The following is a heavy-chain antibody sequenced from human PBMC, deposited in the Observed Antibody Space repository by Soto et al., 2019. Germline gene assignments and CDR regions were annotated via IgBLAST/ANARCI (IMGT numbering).Heavy chain of an antibody. D-gene: IGHD1-1*01. Sequence: PGESLKISCKGSGYSFNTYWIAWVRQMPGKGLEWMGIIYPADSDTRYSPSFQGQVTTSADKSISTAYLQWNSLKASDTAIYYCARLNEGRSYDYYYYMDVWAKGTTVTVSS. CDR1: GYSFNTYW. CDR3: ARLNEGRSYDYYYYMDV. CDR2: IYPADSDT. V-gene: IGHV5-51*01. J-gene: IGHJ6*03.